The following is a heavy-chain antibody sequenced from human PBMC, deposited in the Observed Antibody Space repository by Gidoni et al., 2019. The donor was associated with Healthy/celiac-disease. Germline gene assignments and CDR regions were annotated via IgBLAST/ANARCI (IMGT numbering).Heavy chain of an antibody. CDR3: ASSKAAAGSSLFFDY. CDR1: GGSIRSYY. V-gene: IGHV4-4*07. J-gene: IGHJ4*02. D-gene: IGHD6-13*01. Sequence: QVQLQESGPGLVKPSETLSLTCTVSGGSIRSYYWSWIRQPAGKGLEWIGRIYTSGSTNYNPSLKSRVTMSVDTSKNQFSLKLSSVTAADTAVYYCASSKAAAGSSLFFDYWGQGTLVTVSS. CDR2: IYTSGST.